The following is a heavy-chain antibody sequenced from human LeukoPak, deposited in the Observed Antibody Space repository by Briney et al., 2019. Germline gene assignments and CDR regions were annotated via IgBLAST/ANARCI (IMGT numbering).Heavy chain of an antibody. CDR3: ARDYYNSNREDYYMDV. J-gene: IGHJ6*03. CDR1: GGSFSGYY. Sequence: SETLSLTCAVYGGSFSGYYWSWIRQPPGKGLEWIGEINHSGSTNYNPSLKSRVTISVDTSKNQFSLKLSSVTAADTAVYYCARDYYNSNREDYYMDVWGKGTTVTVSS. D-gene: IGHD3-10*01. V-gene: IGHV4-34*01. CDR2: INHSGST.